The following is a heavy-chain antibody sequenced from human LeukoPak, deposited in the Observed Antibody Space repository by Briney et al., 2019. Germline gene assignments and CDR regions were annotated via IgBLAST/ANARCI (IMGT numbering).Heavy chain of an antibody. D-gene: IGHD5-12*01. CDR2: IRYDGSNK. Sequence: GGSLRLSCAASGFSFISYGMYWVRQAPGKGLESVAFIRYDGSNKYYADSVKGRFTVSRDNSKNTLYLQMKSLRAEDTAVYYCAKGGGYEAQYYYYYLDVWGKGTTVTISS. J-gene: IGHJ6*03. CDR1: GFSFISYG. V-gene: IGHV3-30*02. CDR3: AKGGGYEAQYYYYYLDV.